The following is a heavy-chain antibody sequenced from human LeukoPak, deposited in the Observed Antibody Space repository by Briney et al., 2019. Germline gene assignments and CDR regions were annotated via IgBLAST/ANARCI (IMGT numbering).Heavy chain of an antibody. V-gene: IGHV3-23*01. CDR3: SKDRGVVGAATGDFDY. Sequence: GGSLRLSCAASGFTFSSYVMSCVRPAPGKGVEWVSSISGRGGSTHYADSLKGRFTLSRDNFKKTLYLQINTCKAEGTALYSCSKDRGVVGAATGDFDYWGQGTMVTVSS. J-gene: IGHJ4*02. CDR1: GFTFSSYV. CDR2: ISGRGGST. D-gene: IGHD1-26*01.